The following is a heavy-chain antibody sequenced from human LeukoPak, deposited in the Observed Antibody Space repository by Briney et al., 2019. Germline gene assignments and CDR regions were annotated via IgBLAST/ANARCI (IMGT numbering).Heavy chain of an antibody. J-gene: IGHJ4*02. CDR2: IYYSGST. V-gene: IGHV4-39*07. CDR3: APERVPYKAAADFGY. D-gene: IGHD6-13*01. CDR1: GGSISSRSYY. Sequence: SETLSLTCTVSGGSISSRSYYWGWIRQPPGRGLEWIGTIYYSGSTYYNPSLKSRVTISVDTSKNQFSLKLSSVTAADTAVYYCAPERVPYKAAADFGYWGQGTLVTVSS.